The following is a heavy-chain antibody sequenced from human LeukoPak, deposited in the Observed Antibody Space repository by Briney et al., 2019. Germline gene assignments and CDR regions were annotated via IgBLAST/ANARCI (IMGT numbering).Heavy chain of an antibody. J-gene: IGHJ6*03. CDR1: GGTFSSYA. CDR2: IIPILGIA. D-gene: IGHD3-16*01. Sequence: ASVKVSCKASGGTFSSYAISWVRQAPGQGLEWMGRIIPILGIANYAQKFQGRVTITADKSTSTAYMELSSLRSEDTAVYYCARLRSRDYYYMDVWGKGTTVTVSS. V-gene: IGHV1-69*04. CDR3: ARLRSRDYYYMDV.